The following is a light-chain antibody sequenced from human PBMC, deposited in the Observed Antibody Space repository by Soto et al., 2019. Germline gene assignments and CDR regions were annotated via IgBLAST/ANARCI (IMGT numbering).Light chain of an antibody. CDR2: DVS. Sequence: QSALTQPASVSGSPGQSITISCTGTSSDVGGYNYVSWYQQHPGKAPKLMIYDVSNRPSGVSNRFSGSKSGNTASLTISGHQAEDEADYYCSSYTSSSLGVVFGGGTKLTVL. CDR3: SSYTSSSLGVV. CDR1: SSDVGGYNY. J-gene: IGLJ2*01. V-gene: IGLV2-14*01.